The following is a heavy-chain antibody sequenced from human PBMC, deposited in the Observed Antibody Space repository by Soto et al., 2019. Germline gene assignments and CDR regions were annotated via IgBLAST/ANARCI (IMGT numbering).Heavy chain of an antibody. CDR2: INPSGGST. CDR3: AREIQAFDAFDI. CDR1: GYTFTSYY. V-gene: IGHV1-46*01. Sequence: QVQLVQSGAEVKKPGASVKVSCKASGYTFTSYYMHWVRQAPGQGLEWMGIINPSGGSTSYAQKFQGRGTMTRDTYTSTVYMELSSLRSEDTAVYYCAREIQAFDAFDIWGQGTMVNVSS. J-gene: IGHJ3*02.